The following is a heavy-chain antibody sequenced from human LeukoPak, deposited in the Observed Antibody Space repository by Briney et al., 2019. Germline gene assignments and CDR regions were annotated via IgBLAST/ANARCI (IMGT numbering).Heavy chain of an antibody. J-gene: IGHJ6*02. Sequence: SETLSLTCGVSGMSLSDYYWTWIRQSPGKGLEWIGEVSHDGDTNYNPSLKSRVSISVDTSNDQFTLKLSSVTAADTGVYYCARRALDYDDVAYFYARCSDVWGQGIKVTVS. CDR3: ARRALDYDDVAYFYARCSDV. CDR2: VSHDGDT. CDR1: GMSLSDYY. D-gene: IGHD4-17*01. V-gene: IGHV4-34*01.